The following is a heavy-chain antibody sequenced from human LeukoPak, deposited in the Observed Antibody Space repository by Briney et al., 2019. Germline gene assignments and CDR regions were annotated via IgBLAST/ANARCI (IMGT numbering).Heavy chain of an antibody. CDR3: ARAGYSSGWSAYYFDY. CDR1: GFSLSTSGMC. D-gene: IGHD6-19*01. V-gene: IGHV2-70*11. CDR2: IEWDDDK. Sequence: SGPTLVNPTQTLTLTCTFSGFSLSTSGMCVSWIRQTPGKALEWLARIEWDDDKYYSTSLKTRLTISKDTSKNQVVLTMTNMDPVDTATYYCARAGYSSGWSAYYFDYWGQGTLVTVSS. J-gene: IGHJ4*02.